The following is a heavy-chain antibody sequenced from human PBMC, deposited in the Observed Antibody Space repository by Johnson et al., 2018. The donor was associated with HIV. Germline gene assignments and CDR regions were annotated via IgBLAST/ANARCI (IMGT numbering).Heavy chain of an antibody. CDR3: ARDERPDGFDI. CDR2: ISSGGTT. CDR1: EFTISGYY. V-gene: IGHV3-66*02. Sequence: VQLVESGGGLVPPGGSLRLSCTASEFTISGYYMSWVRQAPGKGLEWVSVISSGGTTYYADSVKGRFTVSRDNSGNTLYLQMNSLRTDDTALYYCARDERPDGFDIWGQGTMVTVSS. J-gene: IGHJ3*02.